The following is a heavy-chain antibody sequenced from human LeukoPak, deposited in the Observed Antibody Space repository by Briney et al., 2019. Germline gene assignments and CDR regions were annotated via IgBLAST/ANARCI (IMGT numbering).Heavy chain of an antibody. V-gene: IGHV1-2*02. CDR2: INPNSGGT. Sequence: GAAVKVSCKASGCTFTGYYMHWVRQAPGQGLEWMGWINPNSGGTNYAQKFQGRVTMTRDTSISTAYMELSRLRSDDTAVYYCARVALPRYDYGEIDYWGQGTLVTVSS. CDR1: GCTFTGYY. CDR3: ARVALPRYDYGEIDY. D-gene: IGHD3-16*01. J-gene: IGHJ4*02.